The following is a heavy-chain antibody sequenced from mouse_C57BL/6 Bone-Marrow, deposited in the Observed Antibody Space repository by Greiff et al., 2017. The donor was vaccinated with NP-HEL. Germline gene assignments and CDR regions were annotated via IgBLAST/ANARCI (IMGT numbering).Heavy chain of an antibody. CDR3: TTCPFITTVVATSYFDY. Sequence: EVQQQSGAELVRPGASVKLSCTASGFNINDDYMHWVKQRPEQGLEWIGWIDPENGDTEYASKFQGKATITADTSSNTAYLQLSSLTSEDTAVYYCTTCPFITTVVATSYFDYWGQGTTLTVSS. CDR1: GFNINDDY. J-gene: IGHJ2*01. D-gene: IGHD1-1*01. V-gene: IGHV14-4*01. CDR2: IDPENGDT.